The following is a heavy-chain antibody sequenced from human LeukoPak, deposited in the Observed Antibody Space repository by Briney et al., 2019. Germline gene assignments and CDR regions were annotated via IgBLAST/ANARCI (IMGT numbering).Heavy chain of an antibody. CDR3: AREVIPAPDAFDI. Sequence: SVKVSCKASGGTFSSYTISWVRQAPGQGLEWMGRIIPILGIANYAQKFQGRVTITADKSTSTAYMELSSLRSEDTAVYYCAREVIPAPDAFDIWGQGTMVTVSS. V-gene: IGHV1-69*04. CDR2: IIPILGIA. CDR1: GGTFSSYT. D-gene: IGHD3-22*01. J-gene: IGHJ3*02.